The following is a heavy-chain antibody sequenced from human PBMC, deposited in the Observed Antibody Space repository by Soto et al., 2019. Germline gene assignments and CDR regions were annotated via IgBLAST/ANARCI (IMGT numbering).Heavy chain of an antibody. D-gene: IGHD3-16*01. CDR2: INLSGGTT. J-gene: IGHJ4*02. V-gene: IGHV1-46*01. CDR1: GFTFSNYY. CDR3: ARDINVSRAYITGFDY. Sequence: VASVRVSCKASGFTFSNYYIHWVRQAPGQGLQWMGRINLSGGTTIYAQNFQGRISVTRDTSTSTVYMDLRSLGSDDTAIYYCARDINVSRAYITGFDYWGQGSLVTVSS.